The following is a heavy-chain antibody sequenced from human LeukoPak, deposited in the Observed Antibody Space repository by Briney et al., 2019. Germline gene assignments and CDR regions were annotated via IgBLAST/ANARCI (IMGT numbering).Heavy chain of an antibody. D-gene: IGHD3-9*01. J-gene: IGHJ2*01. Sequence: PGGSLRLSCAASGFTFDDYAMHWVRQPPGKGLEWIGNIYYSGSTNYNPSLKSRVTISVDTSKNQFSLKLSSVTAADTAVYYCARERQLRYFDWLSNWYFDLWGRGTLVTVSS. CDR1: GFTFDDYA. CDR3: ARERQLRYFDWLSNWYFDL. V-gene: IGHV4-59*01. CDR2: IYYSGST.